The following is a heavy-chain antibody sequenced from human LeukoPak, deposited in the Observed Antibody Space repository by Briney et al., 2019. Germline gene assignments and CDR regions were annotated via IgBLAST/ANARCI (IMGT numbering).Heavy chain of an antibody. J-gene: IGHJ4*02. CDR3: ARHGTFSRPGGWYYFDY. CDR1: GGSISSYY. D-gene: IGHD6-19*01. CDR2: IYYSGST. V-gene: IGHV4-59*08. Sequence: SETLSLTCTVSGGSISSYYWSWIRQPPGKGLEWIGYIYYSGSTNYNPSLKSRVTISVDTSKNQFSLKLSSVTAADTAVYYCARHGTFSRPGGWYYFDYWGQGTLVTVSS.